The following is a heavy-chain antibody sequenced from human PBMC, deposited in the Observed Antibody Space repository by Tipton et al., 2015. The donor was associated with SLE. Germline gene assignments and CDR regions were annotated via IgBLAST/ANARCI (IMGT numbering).Heavy chain of an antibody. V-gene: IGHV3-30*09. CDR1: GFTFSGFA. CDR3: ARGYDSSTWWFDY. Sequence: SLRLSCAASGFTFSGFAMHWVRQAPGKGLEWVAVISYDGNNKYYADSVKGRFAISRDNVKNTLYLQLNSLRAADTAVYYCARGYDSSTWWFDYWGQGTLVTVSS. J-gene: IGHJ4*02. D-gene: IGHD6-13*01. CDR2: ISYDGNNK.